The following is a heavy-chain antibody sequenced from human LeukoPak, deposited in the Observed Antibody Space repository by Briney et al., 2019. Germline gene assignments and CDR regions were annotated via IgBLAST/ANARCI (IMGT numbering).Heavy chain of an antibody. CDR2: INPNSGGT. CDR3: AASLRFLEWLYDY. V-gene: IGHV1-2*02. J-gene: IGHJ4*02. D-gene: IGHD3-3*01. Sequence: ASVKVSCKASGYTFTGYYMHWVRQAPGQGLEWMGWINPNSGGTNYAQKFQGRVTMTRDTSISTAYMELSRLRSDGTAVYYCAASLRFLEWLYDYWGQGTLVTVSS. CDR1: GYTFTGYY.